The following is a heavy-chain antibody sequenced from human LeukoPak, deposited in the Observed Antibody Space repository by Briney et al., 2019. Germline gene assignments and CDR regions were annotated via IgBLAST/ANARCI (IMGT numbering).Heavy chain of an antibody. Sequence: SETLSLTCTVSGGSISSYYWSWIRQPPGKGQEWIGYIYYSGSTNYNPSLKSRVTISVDTSKNQFSLKLSSVTAADTAVYYCARATPGGYSSSWYVDYWGQGTLVTVSS. CDR2: IYYSGST. D-gene: IGHD6-13*01. CDR3: ARATPGGYSSSWYVDY. J-gene: IGHJ4*02. V-gene: IGHV4-59*01. CDR1: GGSISSYY.